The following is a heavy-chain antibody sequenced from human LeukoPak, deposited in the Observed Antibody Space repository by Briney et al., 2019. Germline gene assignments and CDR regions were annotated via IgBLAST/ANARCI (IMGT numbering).Heavy chain of an antibody. V-gene: IGHV3-21*01. Sequence: GGSLRLSCEASGFTFSNHNMNWVRQAPGKGLEWVSSINSRSNYIYYADSVKGRFTISRDNAKESLYLQMNSLRAEDTALYFCARDKVSVIPALDYWGQGNLVIVSS. CDR2: INSRSNYI. CDR3: ARDKVSVIPALDY. D-gene: IGHD2/OR15-2a*01. J-gene: IGHJ4*02. CDR1: GFTFSNHN.